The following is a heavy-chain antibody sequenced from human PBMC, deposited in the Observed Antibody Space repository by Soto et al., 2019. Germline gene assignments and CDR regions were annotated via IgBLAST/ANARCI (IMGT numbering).Heavy chain of an antibody. D-gene: IGHD2-21*02. V-gene: IGHV3-74*01. CDR2: ITSDGKSK. Sequence: VGSLRLSCAASGFNFSNHWMHWVRQRPAEGLVWVSRITSDGKSKAYAESVKGRFAISRDNAKNTLYLQMNGLTAEDTAVYYCARESGDWPLNWFDPWGQGTLVTVAS. CDR1: GFNFSNHW. CDR3: ARESGDWPLNWFDP. J-gene: IGHJ5*02.